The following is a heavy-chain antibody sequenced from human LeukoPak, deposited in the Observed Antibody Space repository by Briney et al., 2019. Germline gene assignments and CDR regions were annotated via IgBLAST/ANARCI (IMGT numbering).Heavy chain of an antibody. CDR3: ARDRIAAAAYFDN. CDR1: GFTFSSYG. J-gene: IGHJ4*02. CDR2: IWYDGSNK. D-gene: IGHD6-13*01. V-gene: IGHV3-33*01. Sequence: GGSLRLSCAASGFTFSSYGMHWVRQAPGKGLDWVAVIWYDGSNKYYADSVKGRFTVSRDNSKNTLYLQMNSLRAEDTAVYYCARDRIAAAAYFDNWGQGTLVTVSS.